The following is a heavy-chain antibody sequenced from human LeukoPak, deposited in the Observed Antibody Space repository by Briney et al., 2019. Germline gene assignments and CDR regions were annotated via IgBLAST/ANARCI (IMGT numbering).Heavy chain of an antibody. V-gene: IGHV3-23*01. CDR3: AKGSGSSRPYYFDY. J-gene: IGHJ4*02. CDR1: GFTFSSYA. CDR2: ITDSGGDT. Sequence: GSLRLSCAASGFTFSSYAMSWVRQAPGKGLEWVSAITDSGGDTYHADSVKGRFTISRDNSKNMLYLQMNSLRAEDSAIYYCAKGSGSSRPYYFDYWGQGTLVTVSS. D-gene: IGHD6-6*01.